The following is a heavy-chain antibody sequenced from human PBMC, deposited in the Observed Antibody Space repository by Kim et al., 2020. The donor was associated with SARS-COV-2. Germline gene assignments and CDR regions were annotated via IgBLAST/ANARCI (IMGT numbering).Heavy chain of an antibody. Sequence: GGSLRLSCAASGFTFSSYEMNWVRQAPGKGLEWVSYISSSGSTIYYADSVKGRFTISRDNAKNSLYLQMNSLRAEDTAVYYCARLLTRNGYFYYYYYYGMDVWGQGTTVTVSS. V-gene: IGHV3-48*03. D-gene: IGHD3-22*01. J-gene: IGHJ6*02. CDR3: ARLLTRNGYFYYYYYYGMDV. CDR2: ISSSGSTI. CDR1: GFTFSSYE.